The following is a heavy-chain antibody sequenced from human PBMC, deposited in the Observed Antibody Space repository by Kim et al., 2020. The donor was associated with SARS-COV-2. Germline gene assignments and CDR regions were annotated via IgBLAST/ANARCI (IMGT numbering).Heavy chain of an antibody. J-gene: IGHJ3*02. V-gene: IGHV3-11*06. CDR3: ARDGDVYSSGTDAFDI. D-gene: IGHD6-19*01. Sequence: VKGRFAISRANAKNSLYLKMNSLRAEDTAVYYCARDGDVYSSGTDAFDIWGQGTMVTVSS.